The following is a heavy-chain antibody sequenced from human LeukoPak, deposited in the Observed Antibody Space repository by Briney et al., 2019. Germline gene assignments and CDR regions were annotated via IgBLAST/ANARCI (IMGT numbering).Heavy chain of an antibody. V-gene: IGHV3-48*01. CDR3: AREGNYYDMDV. CDR2: ISSSGTTI. J-gene: IGHJ6*02. CDR1: GFSLSNYD. Sequence: PGGSLRLSCAASGFSLSNYDMFWVRQAPGKGLEWVSYISSSGTTIYYADSLKGRFTISRDNSKNTLYLQMNSLGAEDTAVYYCAREGNYYDMDVWGQGTTVTVSS.